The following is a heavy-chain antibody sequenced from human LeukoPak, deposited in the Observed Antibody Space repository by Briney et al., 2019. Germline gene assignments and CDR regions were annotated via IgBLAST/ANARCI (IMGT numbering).Heavy chain of an antibody. Sequence: SETLSLTCTVSGGSISSYYWSWIRQPPGKGLEWIGHIYTSGSTNYNPSLKSRVTISVDTSKNQFSLKLSSVTAAGTAVYYCARAGGSSYYYYYMDVWGKGTTVTVSS. J-gene: IGHJ6*03. CDR2: IYTSGST. CDR3: ARAGGSSYYYYYMDV. CDR1: GGSISSYY. V-gene: IGHV4-4*09. D-gene: IGHD6-6*01.